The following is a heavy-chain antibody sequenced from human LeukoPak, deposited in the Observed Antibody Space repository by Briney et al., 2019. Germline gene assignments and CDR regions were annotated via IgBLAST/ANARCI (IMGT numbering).Heavy chain of an antibody. J-gene: IGHJ4*02. D-gene: IGHD6-19*01. V-gene: IGHV3-23*01. CDR2: ISGSGGTT. CDR1: GITFGIYA. CDR3: ARGHSSGWYYFDS. Sequence: GGSLRLSCAVSGITFGIYAMTWVRQAPGRGLEWVSTISGSGGTTHFADSVKGRFTISRDNSGSTLYLQMNSLRAEDTAVYWCARGHSSGWYYFDSWGQGTLVTVSS.